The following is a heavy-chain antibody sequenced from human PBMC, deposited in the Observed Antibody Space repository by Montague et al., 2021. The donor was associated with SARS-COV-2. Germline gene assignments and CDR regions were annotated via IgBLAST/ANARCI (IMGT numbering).Heavy chain of an antibody. D-gene: IGHD3-9*01. V-gene: IGHV4-61*02. Sequence: TLSLTCTVSGASISSGSYYWNWIRRPAGKGLEWIGRIYTSGRTNYNPSLKSRVTISVDTSKNQFSLKLSSVTAADTAVYYCARESLHLTGYYNDYFDYWGQGTLVTVSS. J-gene: IGHJ4*02. CDR1: GASISSGSYY. CDR3: ARESLHLTGYYNDYFDY. CDR2: IYTSGRT.